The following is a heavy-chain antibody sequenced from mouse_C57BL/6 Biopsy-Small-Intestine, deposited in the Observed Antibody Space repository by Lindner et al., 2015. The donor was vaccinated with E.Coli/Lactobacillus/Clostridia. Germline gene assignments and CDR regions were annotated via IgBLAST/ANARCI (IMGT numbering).Heavy chain of an antibody. J-gene: IGHJ4*01. CDR3: ASHLPSGDYGNLEYFNY. V-gene: IGHV14-3*01. CDR1: GGTFSG. Sequence: SVKVSCKASGGTFSGFTWVRQAPGQGLEWLGRIIPAFGIVNYAPKFQGRVTISADTSTNTAYMEMGSLRSEDTAIYYCASHLPSGDYGNLEYFNYWGRGTLVTVSS. CDR2: IIPAFGIV. D-gene: IGHD1-1*01.